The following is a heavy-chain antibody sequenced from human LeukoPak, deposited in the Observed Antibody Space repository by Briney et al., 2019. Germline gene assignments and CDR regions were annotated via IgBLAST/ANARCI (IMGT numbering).Heavy chain of an antibody. Sequence: GGSLRLSCAASGFTFDDYAMHWVRQAPGKGLEWVSGISWNSGSIGYADSVKGRFTISRDNSKNTLYLQMNSLRAEDTAVYYCARGPLLWFGELSPMDVWGQGTTVTVSS. CDR2: ISWNSGSI. V-gene: IGHV3-9*01. CDR3: ARGPLLWFGELSPMDV. J-gene: IGHJ6*02. CDR1: GFTFDDYA. D-gene: IGHD3-10*01.